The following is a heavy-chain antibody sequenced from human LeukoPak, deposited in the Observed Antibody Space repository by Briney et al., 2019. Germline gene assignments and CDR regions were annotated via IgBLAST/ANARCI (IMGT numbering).Heavy chain of an antibody. CDR3: ARDQPPPFFYDSSGYFDYYYGMDV. CDR2: ISAYNGNT. Sequence: ASVKVSCKASGYTFTSYGISWVRQAPGQGLEWMGWISAYNGNTNYAQKLQGRVTMTTDTSTSTAYMELRSLRSDDTAVYYCARDQPPPFFYDSSGYFDYYYGMDVWGQGTTVTVSS. J-gene: IGHJ6*02. D-gene: IGHD3-22*01. CDR1: GYTFTSYG. V-gene: IGHV1-18*01.